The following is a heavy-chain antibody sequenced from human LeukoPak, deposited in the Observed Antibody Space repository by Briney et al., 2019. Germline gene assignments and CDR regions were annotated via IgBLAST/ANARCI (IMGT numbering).Heavy chain of an antibody. CDR2: INSGGSAI. D-gene: IGHD1-26*01. Sequence: PGGSLRPSCAASGFTFNSYEMNWVRQAPGKGLEWVSYINSGGSAIYYADSVKGRFTISRDNAKNSLYLQMNSLRADDTAVYYCARGGSYVHYWGQGTLVTVSS. J-gene: IGHJ4*02. CDR1: GFTFNSYE. V-gene: IGHV3-48*03. CDR3: ARGGSYVHY.